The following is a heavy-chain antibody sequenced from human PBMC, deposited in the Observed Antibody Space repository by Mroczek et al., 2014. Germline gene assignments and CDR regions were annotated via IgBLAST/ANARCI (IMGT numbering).Heavy chain of an antibody. J-gene: IGHJ5*02. CDR3: ARGQDSSSPPENWFDP. CDR1: GGSFSGYY. V-gene: IGHV4-34*01. Sequence: QVQLQQWGAGLLKPSETLSLTCAVYGGSFSGYYWSWIRQPPGKGLEWIGEINHSGSTNYNPSLKSRVTISVDTSKNQFSLKLSSVTAADTAVYYCARGQDSSSPPENWFDPWGQGTLVTVSS. CDR2: INHSGST. D-gene: IGHD6-6*01.